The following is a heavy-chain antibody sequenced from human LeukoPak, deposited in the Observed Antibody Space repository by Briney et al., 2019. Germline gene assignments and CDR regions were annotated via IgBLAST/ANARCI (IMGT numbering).Heavy chain of an antibody. J-gene: IGHJ4*02. CDR1: GFTFSTYW. CDR2: IWYDGSNK. V-gene: IGHV3-33*08. Sequence: GGSLRLSCAASGFTFSTYWMSWVRQAPGKGLEWVAVIWYDGSNKYYADSVKGRFTISRDNSKNTLYLQMNSLRAEDTAVYYCARERLGKGPFDYWGQGTLVTVSS. CDR3: ARERLGKGPFDY. D-gene: IGHD7-27*01.